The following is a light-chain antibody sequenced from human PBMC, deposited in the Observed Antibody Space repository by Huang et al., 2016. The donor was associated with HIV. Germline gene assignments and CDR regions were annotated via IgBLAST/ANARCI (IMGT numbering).Light chain of an antibody. Sequence: EIMMTQSPTTLSVSPGDRVTLSCRASHSVSSNLAWYQHKPGRAPRLLIYGASARATGIPSRLSGSGSGTEFTLTISSLQSEDFALYYCQQYNNWPPLTFGGGTKVEIK. J-gene: IGKJ4*01. CDR3: QQYNNWPPLT. CDR1: HSVSSN. V-gene: IGKV3-15*01. CDR2: GAS.